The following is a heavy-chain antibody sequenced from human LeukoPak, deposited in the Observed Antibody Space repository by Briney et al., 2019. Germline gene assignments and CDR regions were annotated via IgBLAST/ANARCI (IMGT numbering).Heavy chain of an antibody. D-gene: IGHD1/OR15-1a*01. Sequence: SETVSLTCTVSGGSISSSSYYWGWIRQPPGKGLEWIGSIYYSGSTYYNPSLKSRVTISVDTSKNQFSLKLSSVTAADTAVYYCTSRGGNNDYWGQGTLVTVSS. J-gene: IGHJ4*02. CDR2: IYYSGST. V-gene: IGHV4-39*01. CDR3: TSRGGNNDY. CDR1: GGSISSSSYY.